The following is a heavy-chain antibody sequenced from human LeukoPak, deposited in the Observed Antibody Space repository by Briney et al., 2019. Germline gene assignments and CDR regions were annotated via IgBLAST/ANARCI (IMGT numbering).Heavy chain of an antibody. CDR1: GSSISSYY. D-gene: IGHD3-22*01. V-gene: IGHV4-4*09. J-gene: IGHJ4*02. Sequence: MASETLSLTCTVSGSSISSYYWSWIRQPPGKGLEWIGYIYTSGSTNYNPSLKSRVTISVDTSKNQFSLKLSSVTAADTAVYYCASTDSSGYYHPFDYWGQGTLVTVSS. CDR2: IYTSGST. CDR3: ASTDSSGYYHPFDY.